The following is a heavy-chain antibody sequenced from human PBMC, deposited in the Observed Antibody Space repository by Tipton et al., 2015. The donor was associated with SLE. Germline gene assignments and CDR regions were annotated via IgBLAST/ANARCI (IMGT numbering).Heavy chain of an antibody. CDR2: IYYSANT. Sequence: GLVKPSKTLSLTCTFSGDPITSSSYYWGWIRQPPGKGLEWIGSIYYSANTYYNPSLKSRVTISVDTSRNQFSPKLNFVTAADTAFYFCARHVVCVASRPGGFDTWGQGTLFSVSS. J-gene: IGHJ5*02. D-gene: IGHD2-8*02. CDR3: ARHVVCVASRPGGFDT. V-gene: IGHV4-39*01. CDR1: GDPITSSSYY.